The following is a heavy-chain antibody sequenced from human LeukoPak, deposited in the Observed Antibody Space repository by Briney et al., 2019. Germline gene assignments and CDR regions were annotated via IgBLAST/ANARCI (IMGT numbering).Heavy chain of an antibody. Sequence: GGSPRLSCAASGFTFSNAWMSWVRQASGKGLEWVGRIKSKTDGGTTDYAAPVKGRFTISRDDSKNTLYLQMNSLKTEDTAVYYCTTDSPVLRYFDWLFYWGQGTLVTVSS. V-gene: IGHV3-15*01. D-gene: IGHD3-9*01. J-gene: IGHJ4*02. CDR2: IKSKTDGGTT. CDR3: TTDSPVLRYFDWLFY. CDR1: GFTFSNAW.